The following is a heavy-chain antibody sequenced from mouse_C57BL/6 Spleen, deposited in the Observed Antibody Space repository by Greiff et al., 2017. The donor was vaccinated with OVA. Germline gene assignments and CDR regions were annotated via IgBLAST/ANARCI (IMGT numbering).Heavy chain of an antibody. CDR1: GYSFTAYY. CDR2: INPSTGGT. CDR3: ARGGYSNYFLAY. V-gene: IGHV1-42*01. D-gene: IGHD2-5*01. Sequence: EVQLQQSGPELVKPGASVKISCKASGYSFTAYYMNWVKQSPEKSLEWIGEINPSTGGTTYNQKFKAKATLTVDKSSSTAYMQLKSLTSEDSAVYYCARGGYSNYFLAYWGQGTLVTVSA. J-gene: IGHJ3*01.